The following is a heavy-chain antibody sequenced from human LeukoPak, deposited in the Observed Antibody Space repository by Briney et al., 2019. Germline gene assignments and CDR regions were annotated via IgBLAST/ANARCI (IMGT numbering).Heavy chain of an antibody. CDR2: IRHDGSYQ. D-gene: IGHD6-19*01. J-gene: IGHJ4*02. CDR3: AKNRDSSDYPRDFDY. Sequence: PGGSLRLSCAASRFTFSSYGMHWVRQTPGKGLEWAAFIRHDGSYQQYADSVKGRFTVSRDNSKDTVYLQMNSLRTEDTAVYYCAKNRDSSDYPRDFDYWGPGTLVTVSS. V-gene: IGHV3-30*02. CDR1: RFTFSSYG.